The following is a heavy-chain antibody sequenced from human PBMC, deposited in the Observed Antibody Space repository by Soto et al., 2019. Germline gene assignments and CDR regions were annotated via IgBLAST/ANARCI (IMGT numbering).Heavy chain of an antibody. V-gene: IGHV3-15*07. CDR3: SGDLSNYYYGMDV. Sequence: PGGSLRLSCVASGFTFSNAWMNWVRQAPGKGLEWVGRIKSKTNGGTTDHAAPVKGRFSISRDDSKNTMYLQMNNLKTEDTAVYYCSGDLSNYYYGMDVWGQGTTVTVSS. CDR1: GFTFSNAW. J-gene: IGHJ6*02. CDR2: IKSKTNGGTT. D-gene: IGHD2-21*01.